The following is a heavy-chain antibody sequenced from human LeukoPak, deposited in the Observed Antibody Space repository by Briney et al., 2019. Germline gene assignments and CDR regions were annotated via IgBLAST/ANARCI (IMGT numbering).Heavy chain of an antibody. CDR3: ARHGGQQLVLEWFDH. V-gene: IGHV5-10-1*01. J-gene: IGHJ5*02. CDR2: IDPSDSYT. Sequence: GESLKSSCKGSGYSFTSFWISWMRQMPGKGLEWMGRIDPSDSYTNYSPSFQGHVTISADKSISTAYLQWSSLKASDTAMYYCARHGGQQLVLEWFDHWGQGTLVTVTS. CDR1: GYSFTSFW. D-gene: IGHD6-13*01.